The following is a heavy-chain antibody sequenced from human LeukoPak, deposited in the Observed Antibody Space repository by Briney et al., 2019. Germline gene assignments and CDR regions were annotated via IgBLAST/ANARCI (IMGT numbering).Heavy chain of an antibody. CDR2: IICSGGST. Sequence: GGSLRLSCAASGFTFSSYAMSWVRQAPGKGLEWVWDIICSGGSTYYPDSVKGGFIISGETSKNMLLLQMNSIRAETAAYYYCAKEIVMVSHGDYWGQGTLVTV. CDR3: AKEIVMVSHGDY. J-gene: IGHJ4*02. D-gene: IGHD3-22*01. V-gene: IGHV3-23*01. CDR1: GFTFSSYA.